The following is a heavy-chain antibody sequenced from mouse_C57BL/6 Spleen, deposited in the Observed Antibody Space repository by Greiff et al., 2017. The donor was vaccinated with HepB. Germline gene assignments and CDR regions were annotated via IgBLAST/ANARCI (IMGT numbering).Heavy chain of an antibody. CDR1: GYTFTDYY. D-gene: IGHD1-1*01. Sequence: VQLQQSGPELVKPGASVKISCKASGYTFTDYYMNWVKQSHGKSLEWIGNINPYNGDTSYNQKFKDKATLTVDNSSSTAYMELRSLTSEDSAFYYCARSCYYCSSYFSYWGHGPTLTVSS. CDR2: INPYNGDT. CDR3: ARSCYYCSSYFSY. V-gene: IGHV1-26*01. J-gene: IGHJ2*01.